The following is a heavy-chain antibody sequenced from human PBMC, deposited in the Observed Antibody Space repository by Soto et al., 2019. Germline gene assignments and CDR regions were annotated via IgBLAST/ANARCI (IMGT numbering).Heavy chain of an antibody. Sequence: PGGYLRISSAGSGFTFGDSHMSWIRQAPGKGLEWLSYISPGSRYPAYADSVKGRFTISRDNAKRSLYLQMMSLTAEDTAIYYCVRGGGGGLFDPWGQGTMVTVSS. J-gene: IGHJ5*02. CDR1: GFTFGDSH. D-gene: IGHD2-15*01. CDR2: ISPGSRYP. CDR3: VRGGGGGLFDP. V-gene: IGHV3-11*06.